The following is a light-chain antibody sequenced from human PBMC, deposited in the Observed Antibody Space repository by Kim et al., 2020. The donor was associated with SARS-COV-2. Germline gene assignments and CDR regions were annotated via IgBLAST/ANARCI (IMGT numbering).Light chain of an antibody. CDR1: ESLLYSDGNNY. Sequence: DIVMTQSPLYLTVIPGEPASISCRSSESLLYSDGNNYLHWYLQRPGQSPHHLIFLGSNRASGVPDRFSGSGSGTDFTLKISSVEAEDVGVYYCMHALRTPVTFGQGTKLEI. V-gene: IGKV2-28*01. J-gene: IGKJ2*01. CDR3: MHALRTPVT. CDR2: LGS.